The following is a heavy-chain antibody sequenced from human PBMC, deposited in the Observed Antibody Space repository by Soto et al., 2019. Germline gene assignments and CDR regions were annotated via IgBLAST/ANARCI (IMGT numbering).Heavy chain of an antibody. J-gene: IGHJ3*02. CDR3: AKARTRSYADALDI. D-gene: IGHD2-8*01. Sequence: PGGSLRLSCAASGFTFNNYAMNWVRQAPGKGLEWVSSISASGGSTYYADSVRGRFTISRDNSKNTPYLQTNSLRAEDTAVYYCAKARTRSYADALDIWGQGTLVTVSS. V-gene: IGHV3-23*01. CDR2: ISASGGST. CDR1: GFTFNNYA.